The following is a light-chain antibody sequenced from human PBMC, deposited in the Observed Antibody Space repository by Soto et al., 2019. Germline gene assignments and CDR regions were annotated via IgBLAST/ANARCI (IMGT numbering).Light chain of an antibody. J-gene: IGKJ2*01. CDR2: SAS. CDR3: QQGHSTTYT. V-gene: IGKV1-39*01. Sequence: DIPRTQSPYSLSASLGDSVTITCRASQNIRTYLNWYQQKPGRAPKLLIHSASALPSGVPSRFSGSGSGTEFTLTMSGLQTEDFASYECQQGHSTTYTFGQGTKVDIK. CDR1: QNIRTY.